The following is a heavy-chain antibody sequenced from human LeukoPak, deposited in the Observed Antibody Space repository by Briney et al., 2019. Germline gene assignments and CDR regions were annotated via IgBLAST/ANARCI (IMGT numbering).Heavy chain of an antibody. D-gene: IGHD1-26*01. Sequence: GGSLGLSCAASGFTFSSYSMNWVRQAPGKGPEWISYISSGSSTIYYADSVKGRFTISRDNSKNTLYLQMNSLRAEDTAVYYCARLDLVGATNYWGQGTLVTVSS. J-gene: IGHJ4*02. V-gene: IGHV3-48*01. CDR3: ARLDLVGATNY. CDR1: GFTFSSYS. CDR2: ISSGSSTI.